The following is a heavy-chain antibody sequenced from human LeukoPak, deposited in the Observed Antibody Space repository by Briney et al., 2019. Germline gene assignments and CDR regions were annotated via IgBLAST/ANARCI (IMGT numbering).Heavy chain of an antibody. Sequence: SETLSLTCIVSGGSITSSGYYWAWIRQTPGKGLEWIGSIHHSETTYFNPSLKSPVTISVDPSKNEFYLQVKSVTAADSALYHCARLREANGLIHFFDPWGPGTLVTVSS. V-gene: IGHV4-39*01. CDR2: IHHSETT. J-gene: IGHJ5*02. CDR3: ARLREANGLIHFFDP. D-gene: IGHD2-8*01. CDR1: GGSITSSGYY.